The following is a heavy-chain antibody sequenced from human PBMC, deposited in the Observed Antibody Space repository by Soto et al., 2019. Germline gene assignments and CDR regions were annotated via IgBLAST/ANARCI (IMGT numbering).Heavy chain of an antibody. J-gene: IGHJ4*02. CDR3: GKAGGSELRYFDWPEVGV. CDR1: GLSFFNYG. D-gene: IGHD3-9*01. Sequence: QVYLVESGGGVVQPGTSLRLSCTASGLSFFNYGFAWIRQAPGKGLEWVAVVTYDSSQKYYADSVKGRFTIPRDNSKNTVYLQMDSLQHNDSALYYCGKAGGSELRYFDWPEVGVWGQGTLVTVSS. CDR2: VTYDSSQK. V-gene: IGHV3-30*18.